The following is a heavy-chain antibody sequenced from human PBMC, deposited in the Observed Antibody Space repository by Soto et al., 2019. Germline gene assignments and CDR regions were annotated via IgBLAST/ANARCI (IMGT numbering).Heavy chain of an antibody. Sequence: QVQLVESGGGVVQPGRSLRLSCAASGFTFSSYGMHWVRQAPGKGLEWVAVISYDGSNKYYADSVKGRFTISRDNSKNTLYLQMNSLRAEDTGVYYCAKVEGGKPGFDYWGQGTLVTVSS. CDR1: GFTFSSYG. D-gene: IGHD1-26*01. V-gene: IGHV3-30*18. CDR3: AKVEGGKPGFDY. J-gene: IGHJ4*02. CDR2: ISYDGSNK.